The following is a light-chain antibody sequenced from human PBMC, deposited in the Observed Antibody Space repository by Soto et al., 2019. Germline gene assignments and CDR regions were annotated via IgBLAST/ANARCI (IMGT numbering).Light chain of an antibody. CDR2: FAS. V-gene: IGKV3-15*01. CDR1: QTVSNN. CDR3: QQYNKWPLT. J-gene: IGKJ4*01. Sequence: EIVMTQSPATLSVSPGEKATLSCRASQTVSNNLAWYQQKPGQAPRLLIYFASTRATGIPGRFSGSGSGTEFTFTISSLQSEDFAVYYCQQYNKWPLTFGGGTKVETK.